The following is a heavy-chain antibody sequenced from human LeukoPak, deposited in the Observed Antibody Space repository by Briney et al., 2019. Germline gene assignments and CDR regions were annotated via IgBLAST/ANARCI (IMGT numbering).Heavy chain of an antibody. CDR1: GFTFSSYG. D-gene: IGHD5-24*01. Sequence: PGGSLRLSCAASGFTFSSYGFHWVRQAPGKGLEWVAGIWSDGSYKYYADSVKGRFTISRDDSKNTLYLQMNSLRAEDTAVYYCARDLSLQLFDYWGEGTLVTVFS. CDR2: IWSDGSYK. J-gene: IGHJ4*02. V-gene: IGHV3-33*01. CDR3: ARDLSLQLFDY.